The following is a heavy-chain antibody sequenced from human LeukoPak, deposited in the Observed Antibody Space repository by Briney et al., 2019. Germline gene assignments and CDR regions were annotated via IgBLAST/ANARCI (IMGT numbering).Heavy chain of an antibody. CDR2: MNPNSGNT. J-gene: IGHJ2*01. Sequence: RASVKVSCKASGYTFTSYDINWVRQATGQWLDWMGWMNPNSGNTGYAQKFQGRVTMSRNTSISTAYMELSSLRSEDTAVYYCARGRGIAARRGWYFDLWGRGTLVTVSS. V-gene: IGHV1-8*01. CDR3: ARGRGIAARRGWYFDL. D-gene: IGHD6-6*01. CDR1: GYTFTSYD.